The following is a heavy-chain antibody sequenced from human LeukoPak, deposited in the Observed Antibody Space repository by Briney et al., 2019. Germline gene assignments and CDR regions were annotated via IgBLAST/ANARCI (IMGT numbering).Heavy chain of an antibody. CDR1: GFTFSSYA. D-gene: IGHD3-3*01. J-gene: IGHJ5*02. V-gene: IGHV3-23*01. CDR2: ISGSGGST. Sequence: GGSLRLSCAASGFTFSSYAMSWVRQATGKGLEWVSAISGSGGSTYYADSVKGRFTISRDNSKNTLYLQMNSLRAEDTAVYYCAKDLERITIFGVVSNWFDPWGQGTLVTVSS. CDR3: AKDLERITIFGVVSNWFDP.